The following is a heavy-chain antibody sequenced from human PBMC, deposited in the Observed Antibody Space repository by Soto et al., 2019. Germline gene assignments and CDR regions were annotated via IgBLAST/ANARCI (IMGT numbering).Heavy chain of an antibody. J-gene: IGHJ6*02. CDR3: VRQGIGNLPGLVDV. Sequence: QVQLQQSGPGLVKPSETLSLTCSVSSGPTSSHNWGWIRQTPGRGLEWIGYVYSTGGTSYNPSLSSRVTISADTSTNHISLTLTSVTAADTAVYYCVRQGIGNLPGLVDVWGQGTTVRVSS. CDR1: SGPTSSHN. V-gene: IGHV4-59*08. D-gene: IGHD1-1*01. CDR2: VYSTGGT.